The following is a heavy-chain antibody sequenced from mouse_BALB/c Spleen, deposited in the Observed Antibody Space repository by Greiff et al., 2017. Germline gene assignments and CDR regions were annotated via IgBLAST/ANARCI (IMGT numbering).Heavy chain of an antibody. CDR1: GYTFTSYW. CDR3: ARLASITRGAMDY. V-gene: IGHV1-7*01. D-gene: IGHD1-1*01. Sequence: VQLQQSGAELAKPGASVKMSCKASGYTFTSYWMHWVKQRPGQGLEWIGYINPSTGYTEYNQKFKDKATLTADKSSSTAYMQLSSLTSEDSAVYYCARLASITRGAMDYWGQGTSVTVSS. J-gene: IGHJ4*01. CDR2: INPSTGYT.